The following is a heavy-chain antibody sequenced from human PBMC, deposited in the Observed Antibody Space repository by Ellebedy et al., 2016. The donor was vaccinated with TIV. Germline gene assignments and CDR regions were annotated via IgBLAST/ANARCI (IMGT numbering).Heavy chain of an antibody. D-gene: IGHD3-10*01. CDR2: ISYDGGNK. J-gene: IGHJ6*02. Sequence: GESLKISCAASGFTFSSYAMHWVRQAPGKGLEWVAVISYDGGNKYYADSVKGRFTISRDNSKNTLYPQMNSLRAEDTAVYYCARVSQVWFGELLTRNYYYGMDVWGQGTTVTVSS. CDR3: ARVSQVWFGELLTRNYYYGMDV. CDR1: GFTFSSYA. V-gene: IGHV3-30-3*01.